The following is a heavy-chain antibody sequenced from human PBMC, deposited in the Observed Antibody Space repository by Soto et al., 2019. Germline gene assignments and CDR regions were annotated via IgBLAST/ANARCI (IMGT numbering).Heavy chain of an antibody. D-gene: IGHD3-10*01. CDR2: ISSSSSTI. V-gene: IGHV3-48*02. Sequence: GGSLRLSCAASGFTFSSYSMNWVRQAPGKGLEWVSYISSSSSTIYYADSVKGRFTISRDNAKNSLYLQMNSLRDEDTAVYYCAREIGALLWFGELDAFDIWGQGTMVTVSS. CDR3: AREIGALLWFGELDAFDI. J-gene: IGHJ3*02. CDR1: GFTFSSYS.